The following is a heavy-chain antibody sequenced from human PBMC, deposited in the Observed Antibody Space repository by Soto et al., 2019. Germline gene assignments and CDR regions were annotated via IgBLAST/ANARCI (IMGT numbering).Heavy chain of an antibody. V-gene: IGHV4-59*01. CDR3: ARSVAVPGAHIDY. CDR2: VNYTGST. CDR1: GGSISGSD. J-gene: IGHJ4*02. Sequence: TETLSLTCSVSGGSISGSDWSWIRQSPGKGLEWLGCVNYTGSTKYSTSPRSRVRNSVDTSKNEFSLRLSSVTAADTAVYFCARSVAVPGAHIDYWGQGTQVT. D-gene: IGHD6-19*01.